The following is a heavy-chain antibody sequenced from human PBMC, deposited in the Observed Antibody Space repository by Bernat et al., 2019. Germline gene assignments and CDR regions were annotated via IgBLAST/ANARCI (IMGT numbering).Heavy chain of an antibody. D-gene: IGHD2-15*01. CDR1: GYTFTSYA. J-gene: IGHJ4*02. CDR3: ARGGRGWGYFDY. V-gene: IGHV1-3*01. CDR2: INAGNGNT. Sequence: QVQLVQSGAEVKKPGASVKVSCKASGYTFTSYAMHWVRQAPGQRLEWMGWINAGNGNTKYSQKFQGRVTITRDTSASTAYMELSSLRSEDTAVYYCARGGRGWGYFDYWGQGTLVTVS.